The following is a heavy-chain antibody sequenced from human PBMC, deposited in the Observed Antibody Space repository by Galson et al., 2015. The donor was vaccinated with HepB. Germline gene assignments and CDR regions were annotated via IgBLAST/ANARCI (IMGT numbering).Heavy chain of an antibody. CDR3: ARDLPPDGPDIVVVPAAMGY. CDR1: GFTFSSYS. V-gene: IGHV3-48*01. J-gene: IGHJ4*02. Sequence: SLRLSCAASGFTFSSYSMNWVRQAPGKGLEWVSYISSSSSTIYYADSVKGRFTISRDNAKNSLYLQMNSLGAEDTAVYYCARDLPPDGPDIVVVPAAMGYWGQGTLVTVSS. CDR2: ISSSSSTI. D-gene: IGHD2-2*01.